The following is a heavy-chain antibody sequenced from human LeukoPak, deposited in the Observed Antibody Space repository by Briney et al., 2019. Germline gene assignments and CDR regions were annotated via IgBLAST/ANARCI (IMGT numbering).Heavy chain of an antibody. CDR2: INHSGST. V-gene: IGHV4-34*01. CDR3: ARARTRELLDY. D-gene: IGHD1-26*01. Sequence: SETLSLTCAVYGGSFSGYYWSWIRQPPGKGLEWIGEINHSGSTNYNPSLKGRVTISVDTSKNQFSLKLSSVTAADTAVYYCARARTRELLDYWGQGTLVTVSS. J-gene: IGHJ4*02. CDR1: GGSFSGYY.